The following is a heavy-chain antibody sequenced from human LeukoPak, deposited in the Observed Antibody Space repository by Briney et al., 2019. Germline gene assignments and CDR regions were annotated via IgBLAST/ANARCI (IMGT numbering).Heavy chain of an antibody. J-gene: IGHJ5*02. V-gene: IGHV4-30-4*01. D-gene: IGHD6-13*01. CDR1: GVSISGGDYY. CDR2: ICYSGST. Sequence: SETLSLTCTVSGVSISGGDYYWSWLRQPPGKVLEWIGYICYSGSTYYNPSLKSRVTISVDTSKNQFSPKLSSVTAADTAVYYCVGDALYSSTWYPGPWGQGTLVTVSS. CDR3: VGDALYSSTWYPGP.